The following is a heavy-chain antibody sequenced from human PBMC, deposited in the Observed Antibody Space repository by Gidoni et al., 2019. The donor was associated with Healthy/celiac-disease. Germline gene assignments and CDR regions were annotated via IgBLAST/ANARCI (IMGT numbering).Heavy chain of an antibody. D-gene: IGHD4-4*01. Sequence: QLQLQESGPGLVKPSETLSLTCPVSGGSISSSSYYWGWIRQPPGKGLEWIGSIYYSGSTYYNPSLKSRVTISVDTSKNQFSLKLSSVTAADTAVYYCARREMATVLYYYYGMDVWGQGTTVTVSS. CDR2: IYYSGST. CDR3: ARREMATVLYYYYGMDV. CDR1: GGSISSSSYY. J-gene: IGHJ6*02. V-gene: IGHV4-39*01.